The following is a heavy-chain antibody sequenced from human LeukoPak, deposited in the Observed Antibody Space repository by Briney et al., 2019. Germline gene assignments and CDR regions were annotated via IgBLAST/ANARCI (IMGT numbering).Heavy chain of an antibody. CDR2: LAYDETFR. CDR3: AREADGFDI. Sequence: GGSLRLSSSASGFTFSRYTMHWVRQAPGKGLEWVALLAYDETFRYYADSVKGRFTISRDTAKTTLDLQMNSLTTEDTALYYCAREADGFDIWGQGTMVTVSS. J-gene: IGHJ3*02. CDR1: GFTFSRYT. V-gene: IGHV3-30*01.